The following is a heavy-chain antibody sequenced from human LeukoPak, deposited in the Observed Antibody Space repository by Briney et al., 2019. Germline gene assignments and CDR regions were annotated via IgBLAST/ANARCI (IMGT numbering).Heavy chain of an antibody. CDR3: ARGEYYEYGMDV. J-gene: IGHJ6*02. Sequence: SVKVSCKASGGTFSSYAISWVRQAPGQGLEWMGGIIPIFGTANYAQKFQGRVTITADESTSTAYMELSSLRSEDTAVYYCARGEYYEYGMDVWGQGTTVTVSS. CDR1: GGTFSSYA. CDR2: IIPIFGTA. V-gene: IGHV1-69*13.